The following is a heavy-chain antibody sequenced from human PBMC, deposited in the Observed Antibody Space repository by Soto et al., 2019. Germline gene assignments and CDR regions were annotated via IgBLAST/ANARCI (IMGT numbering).Heavy chain of an antibody. Sequence: SCKASGYTFTSYGISWVRQAPGNGLEWASAISGSGGSTYYADSVKGRFTISRDNSKNTLYLQMNSLRAEDTAVYYCAKDRTAVARGAEYFQHWGQGTLVTVSS. CDR2: ISGSGGST. CDR1: GYTFTSYG. J-gene: IGHJ1*01. V-gene: IGHV3-23*01. D-gene: IGHD6-19*01. CDR3: AKDRTAVARGAEYFQH.